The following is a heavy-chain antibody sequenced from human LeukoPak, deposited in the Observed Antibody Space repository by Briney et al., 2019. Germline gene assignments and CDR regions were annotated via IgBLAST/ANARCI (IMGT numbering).Heavy chain of an antibody. V-gene: IGHV3-23*01. D-gene: IGHD2-15*01. CDR3: ARINCSGGTCYDYFDD. Sequence: GGSLRLSCTGYGFRFSTYWVSWVRQAPGKGLEWVSAVSAGGTNTYYADSVEGRFTISRDNSKDTLYLHMDSLRVEDTAQYFCARINCSGGTCYDYFDDWGQGTLVTVSS. J-gene: IGHJ4*02. CDR2: VSAGGTNT. CDR1: GFRFSTYW.